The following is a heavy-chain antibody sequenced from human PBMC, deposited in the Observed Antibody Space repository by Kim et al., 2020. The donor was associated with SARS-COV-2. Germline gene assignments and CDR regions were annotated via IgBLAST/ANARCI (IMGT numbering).Heavy chain of an antibody. J-gene: IGHJ2*01. CDR3: ARHLGNSGSYRWDWYFDL. Sequence: LKSRVTISVDTSKNQFSLKLSSVTAADTAVYYCARHLGNSGSYRWDWYFDLWGRGTLVTVSS. V-gene: IGHV4-39*01. D-gene: IGHD1-26*01.